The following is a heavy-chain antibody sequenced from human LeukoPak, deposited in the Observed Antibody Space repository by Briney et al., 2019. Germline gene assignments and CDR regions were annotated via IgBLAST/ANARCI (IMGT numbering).Heavy chain of an antibody. J-gene: IGHJ4*02. CDR2: IYYSGST. CDR3: ASGGYDILTGYNFRFDY. D-gene: IGHD3-9*01. Sequence: SQTLSLTCTVSGGSISSGDYYWSWIRQPPGKGLEWIGYIYYSGSTNYNPSLKSRVTISVDTSKNQFSLKLSSVTAADTAVYYCASGGYDILTGYNFRFDYWGQGTLVTVPS. V-gene: IGHV4-61*08. CDR1: GGSISSGDYY.